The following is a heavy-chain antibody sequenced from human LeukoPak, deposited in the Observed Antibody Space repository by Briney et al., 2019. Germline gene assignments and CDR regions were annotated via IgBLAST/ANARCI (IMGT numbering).Heavy chain of an antibody. J-gene: IGHJ3*02. V-gene: IGHV4-30-4*01. D-gene: IGHD5-18*01. CDR2: IYYSGST. CDR1: GGSFSGYY. CDR3: ARARVDTAMADAFDI. Sequence: SETLSLTCAVYGGSFSGYYWSWIRQPPGKGLEWIGYIYYSGSTYYNPSLKSRVTISVDTSKNQFSLKLSSVAAADTAVYYCARARVDTAMADAFDIWGQGTMVTVSS.